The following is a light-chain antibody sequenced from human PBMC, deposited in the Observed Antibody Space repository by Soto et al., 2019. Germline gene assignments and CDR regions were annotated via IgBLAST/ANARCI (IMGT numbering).Light chain of an antibody. V-gene: IGLV2-23*01. CDR2: EDT. CDR3: CSYAGVDIPMV. J-gene: IGLJ3*02. Sequence: QSALTQPASVSGSPGQSITISCTGTSKDVGNYKLVSWYQQHPDKAPKLIIYEDTNRPSGISDRFSGYKSGNTASLTISGLQADDEADYYCCSYAGVDIPMVFGGGNKLTVL. CDR1: SKDVGNYKL.